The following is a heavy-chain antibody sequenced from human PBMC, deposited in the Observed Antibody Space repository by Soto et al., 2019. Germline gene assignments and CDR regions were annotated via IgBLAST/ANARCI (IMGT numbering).Heavy chain of an antibody. V-gene: IGHV4-34*01. CDR3: ARFPFDRSSWTNPRYFDY. D-gene: IGHD6-13*01. CDR1: GGSFSGYY. CDR2: INQSGFT. Sequence: QVQLQQWGAGLLRPAETLSLTCAVYGGSFSGYYWTWIRQPPGKGLEWIGEINQSGFTSYNPSLESRVIMSVDTSKNQFSLRLSSVTAADTAVYYCARFPFDRSSWTNPRYFDYGGQGTLVTVSS. J-gene: IGHJ4*02.